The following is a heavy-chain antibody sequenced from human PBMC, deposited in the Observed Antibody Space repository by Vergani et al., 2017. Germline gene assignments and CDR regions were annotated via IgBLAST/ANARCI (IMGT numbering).Heavy chain of an antibody. J-gene: IGHJ4*02. CDR2: ISYDGSNK. CDR1: GFTFSSYA. V-gene: IGHV3-30*01. Sequence: QVQLVESGGGVVQPGRSLRLSCAASGFTFSSYAMHWVRQAPGKGLEWVAVISYDGSNKYYADSVKGRFTISRDNSKNTLYLQMNSLRAEDTAVYYCARDHSYYGSGSLPVDWGQGTLVTVSS. D-gene: IGHD3-10*01. CDR3: ARDHSYYGSGSLPVD.